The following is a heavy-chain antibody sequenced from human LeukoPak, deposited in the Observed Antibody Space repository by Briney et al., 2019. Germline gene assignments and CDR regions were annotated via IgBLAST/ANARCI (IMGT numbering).Heavy chain of an antibody. D-gene: IGHD6-13*01. J-gene: IGHJ4*02. CDR1: GFTFSSYG. Sequence: GGTLRLSCAASGFTFSSYGMSWVRQAPGKGLEWVSAISGSGGSTYYADSVKGRFTISRDNSKNTLYLQMNSLRAEDTAVYYCATREGYGTFDYWGQGTLVTVSS. V-gene: IGHV3-23*01. CDR2: ISGSGGST. CDR3: ATREGYGTFDY.